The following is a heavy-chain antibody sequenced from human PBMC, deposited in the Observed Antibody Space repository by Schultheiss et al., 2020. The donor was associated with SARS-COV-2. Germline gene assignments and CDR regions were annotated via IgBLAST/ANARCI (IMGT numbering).Heavy chain of an antibody. J-gene: IGHJ6*02. V-gene: IGHV3-30*18. CDR3: AKDLSGWYSSSSLYGMDV. D-gene: IGHD6-6*01. CDR2: ISYDGINK. Sequence: GGSLRLSCAASGFTFGRFGMHWVRQAPGKGLEWVASISYDGINKHYADSVKGRFTISRDNSKNTLYLQMSSLRGDDTAVYYCAKDLSGWYSSSSLYGMDVWGQGTTVTVSS. CDR1: GFTFGRFG.